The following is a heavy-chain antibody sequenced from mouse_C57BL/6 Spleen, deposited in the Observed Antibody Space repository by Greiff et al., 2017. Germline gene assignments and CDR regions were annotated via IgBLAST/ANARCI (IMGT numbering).Heavy chain of an antibody. CDR1: GFTFSDYY. V-gene: IGHV5-16*01. CDR3: ARRNYYGSYWYFDV. D-gene: IGHD1-1*01. Sequence: EVQLVESEGGLVQPGSSMKLSCTASGFTFSDYYMAWVRQVPEKGLEWVANINYDGSSTYYLDSLKSRFIISRDNAKNILYLQMSSLKSEDTATYYCARRNYYGSYWYFDVWGTGTTVTVSS. J-gene: IGHJ1*03. CDR2: INYDGSST.